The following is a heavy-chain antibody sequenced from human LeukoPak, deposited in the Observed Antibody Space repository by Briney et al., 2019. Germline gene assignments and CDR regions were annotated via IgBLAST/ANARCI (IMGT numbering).Heavy chain of an antibody. Sequence: ASVKVSCKASGYTFNDYYIHWVRQAPGQGLEWMGWINPKSGGTNYAQKFQGRVTMTRDTSISTVYMELSRLRSDDRAVYYCARIGGRGYSYGIFDYWGQGTLVTVSS. CDR3: ARIGGRGYSYGIFDY. J-gene: IGHJ4*02. D-gene: IGHD5-18*01. V-gene: IGHV1-2*02. CDR1: GYTFNDYY. CDR2: INPKSGGT.